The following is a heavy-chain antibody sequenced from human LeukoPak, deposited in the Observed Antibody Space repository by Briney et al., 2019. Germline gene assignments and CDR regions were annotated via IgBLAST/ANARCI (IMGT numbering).Heavy chain of an antibody. D-gene: IGHD3-10*01. CDR3: ARDAYYYGLGDVYYMDV. CDR1: GGSISSSSYY. V-gene: IGHV4-39*07. J-gene: IGHJ6*03. CDR2: IYYSGST. Sequence: PSETLSLTCTVSGGSISSSSYYWGWIRQPPGKGLEWIGSIYYSGSTYYNPSLKSRVTISVDTSKNQFSLKLSSVTAADTAVYYCARDAYYYGLGDVYYMDVWGKGTMVTISS.